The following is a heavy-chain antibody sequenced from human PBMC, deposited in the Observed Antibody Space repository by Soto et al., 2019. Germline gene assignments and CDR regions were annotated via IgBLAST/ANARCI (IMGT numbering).Heavy chain of an antibody. J-gene: IGHJ6*02. V-gene: IGHV3-30-3*01. CDR1: GFTFSSYA. CDR2: ISYDGSNK. CDR3: ARDVCTNGVCLGYYYYGMGV. D-gene: IGHD2-8*01. Sequence: PGGSLRLSCAASGFTFSSYAMHWVRQAPGKGLEWVAVISYDGSNKYYADSVKGRFTISRDNSKNTLYLQMNSLRAEDTAVYYCARDVCTNGVCLGYYYYGMGVWGQGTTVTVSS.